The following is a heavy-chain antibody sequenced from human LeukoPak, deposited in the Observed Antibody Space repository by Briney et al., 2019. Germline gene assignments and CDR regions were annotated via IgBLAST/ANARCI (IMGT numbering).Heavy chain of an antibody. D-gene: IGHD6-13*01. J-gene: IGHJ3*02. CDR2: IKRDGSEK. V-gene: IGHV3-7*01. CDR3: ARSGFYSSSWYENAFDI. CDR1: GFTFSSYW. Sequence: PGGSLRLSCAASGFTFSSYWMSWVRQAPGKGLEWVANIKRDGSEKYYVDSVKGRFTISRDNAKNSLYLQMNSLRAEDTAVYYCARSGFYSSSWYENAFDIWGQGTMVTVSS.